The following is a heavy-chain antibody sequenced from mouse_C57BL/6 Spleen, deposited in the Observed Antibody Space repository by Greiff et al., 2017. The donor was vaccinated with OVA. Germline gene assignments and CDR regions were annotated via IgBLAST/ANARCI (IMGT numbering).Heavy chain of an antibody. V-gene: IGHV1-15*01. D-gene: IGHD3-2*02. J-gene: IGHJ2*01. CDR2: IDPETGGT. Sequence: QVQLKESGAELVRPGASVTLSCKASGYTFTDYEMHWVKQTPVHGLEWIGAIDPETGGTAYNQKFKGKAILTADKSSSTAYMELRSLTSEDSAVYYCTSYSSGPYSDYWDQGTTLTVSS. CDR1: GYTFTDYE. CDR3: TSYSSGPYSDY.